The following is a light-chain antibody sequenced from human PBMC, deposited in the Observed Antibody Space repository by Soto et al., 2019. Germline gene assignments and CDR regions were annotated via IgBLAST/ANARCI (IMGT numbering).Light chain of an antibody. Sequence: QSVLTQPASVSGSPGQSITISCTGTNSDVGGYNYVSCYQQHPGKAPKLMIYDVSNRPSGVSNRFSGSKSGNTASLTISGLQAEDEADYYCSSYASSSTRVFGGGTKLTVL. CDR2: DVS. CDR3: SSYASSSTRV. J-gene: IGLJ2*01. CDR1: NSDVGGYNY. V-gene: IGLV2-14*01.